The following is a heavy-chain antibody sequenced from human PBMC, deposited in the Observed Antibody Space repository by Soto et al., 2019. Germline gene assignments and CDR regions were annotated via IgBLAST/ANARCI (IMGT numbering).Heavy chain of an antibody. CDR2: ISSSSSTI. CDR3: ARHPERIAEIGWFDP. J-gene: IGHJ5*02. CDR1: GFTFSSDS. Sequence: EVQLVESGGGLVQPGGSLRLSCAASGFTFSSDSMNWVRQAPGKGLEWVSYISSSSSTIYYADSVKGRFTISRDNAXXSLYLQRNSLRAEDTAVYYCARHPERIAEIGWFDPWGQGTLVTVSS. V-gene: IGHV3-48*01. D-gene: IGHD6-13*01.